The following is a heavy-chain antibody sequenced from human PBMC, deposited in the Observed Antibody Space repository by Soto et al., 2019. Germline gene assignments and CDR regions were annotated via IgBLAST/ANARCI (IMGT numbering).Heavy chain of an antibody. D-gene: IGHD1-26*01. J-gene: IGHJ4*02. CDR3: AKYRTVGLARKGGFDY. CDR2: SGSAAKT. V-gene: IGHV3-23*01. Sequence: EVQLLESGGGLVQPGGSLRLSCAASGFTFSSYAMSWVRQAPGKGLEWVSVSGSAAKTYYADSVKGRFTISRDNYKNKLYLQMNSLRAEDTAVYYCAKYRTVGLARKGGFDYWGQGTLVTVSS. CDR1: GFTFSSYA.